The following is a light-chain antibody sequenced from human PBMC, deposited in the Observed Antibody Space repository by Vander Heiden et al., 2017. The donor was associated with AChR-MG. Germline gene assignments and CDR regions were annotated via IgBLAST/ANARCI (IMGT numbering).Light chain of an antibody. CDR3: QRYDNWPPRVT. J-gene: IGKJ4*01. CDR1: QSISID. Sequence: EIVLTQSPATLSVSPGERATLSCRASQSISIDLAWYQHKPGQAPRLLIYGASTRVSGIPARFSGSGSGTEFTLTISSLQSEDSAVYYCQRYDNWPPRVTFGGGTKVEIK. CDR2: GAS. V-gene: IGKV3-15*01.